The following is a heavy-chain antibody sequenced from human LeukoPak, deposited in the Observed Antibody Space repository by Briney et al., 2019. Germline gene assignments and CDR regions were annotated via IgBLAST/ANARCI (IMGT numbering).Heavy chain of an antibody. CDR2: IYYSGST. CDR1: GGSISSHY. V-gene: IGHV4-59*11. CDR3: ARDTLGTLDI. D-gene: IGHD1-1*01. Sequence: SETLSLTCTVSGGSISSHYWSWIRQPPGKGLEWIGYIYYSGSTNYNPSFKSRVTISVDTSKNQFSLKLSSVTAADTAVYYCARDTLGTLDIWGQGTMVTVSS. J-gene: IGHJ3*02.